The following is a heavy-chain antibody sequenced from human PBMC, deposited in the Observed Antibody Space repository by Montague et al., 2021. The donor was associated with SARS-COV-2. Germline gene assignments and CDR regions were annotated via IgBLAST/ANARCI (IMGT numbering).Heavy chain of an antibody. CDR2: ISSSSSYI. V-gene: IGHV3-21*01. D-gene: IGHD3-16*01. CDR3: ARDSPDYVWGSYGMDV. J-gene: IGHJ6*02. Sequence: SLRLSFSASGFTFSSYSMNWVRQAPGKGLEWVSSISSSSSYIYYADSVKGRFTISRDNAKNSLYLQMNSLRAEDTAVYYCARDSPDYVWGSYGMDVWGQGTTVTVSS. CDR1: GFTFSSYS.